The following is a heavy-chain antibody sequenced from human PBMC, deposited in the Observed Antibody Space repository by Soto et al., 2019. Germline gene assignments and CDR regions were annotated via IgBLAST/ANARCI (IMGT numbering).Heavy chain of an antibody. V-gene: IGHV1-69*13. Sequence: SVKVSCKASGCTLSSYAISWVRQPPGQGIEWMGGIIPIFGTSNYVQKFQGRVTITADESTSTAYMELSSQRTEDSAVYYCARGDTVVVAAIPRYYGMDVWGQGTTVTVSS. CDR2: IIPIFGTS. D-gene: IGHD2-15*01. CDR1: GCTLSSYA. CDR3: ARGDTVVVAAIPRYYGMDV. J-gene: IGHJ6*02.